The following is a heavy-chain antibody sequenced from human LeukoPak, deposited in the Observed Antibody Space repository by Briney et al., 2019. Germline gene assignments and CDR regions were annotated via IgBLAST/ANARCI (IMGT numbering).Heavy chain of an antibody. Sequence: SETLSLTCAVYGGSFSGYYWSWIRQPPGKGLEWIGEINHSGSTNYNPSLKSRVTISVDTSKNQFSLKLSPVTAADTAVYYCARGSSSWYNYYYMDVWGKGTTVTVSS. CDR1: GGSFSGYY. D-gene: IGHD6-13*01. J-gene: IGHJ6*03. CDR3: ARGSSSWYNYYYMDV. V-gene: IGHV4-34*01. CDR2: INHSGST.